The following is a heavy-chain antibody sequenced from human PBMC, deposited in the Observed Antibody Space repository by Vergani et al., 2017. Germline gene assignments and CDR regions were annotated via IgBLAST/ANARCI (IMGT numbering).Heavy chain of an antibody. CDR2: IVVGSGNT. CDR3: AGREIAAAGGY. J-gene: IGHJ4*02. Sequence: QMQMVQSGPEVKKPGTSVKVSCKASGFTFTSSAVQWVRQARGQRLEGIGWIVVGSGNTNYAQKFQEKVTSTRDMSTSTAYMELSSLGSEDTAVYYCAGREIAAAGGYWGQGTLVTVSS. V-gene: IGHV1-58*01. D-gene: IGHD6-13*01. CDR1: GFTFTSSA.